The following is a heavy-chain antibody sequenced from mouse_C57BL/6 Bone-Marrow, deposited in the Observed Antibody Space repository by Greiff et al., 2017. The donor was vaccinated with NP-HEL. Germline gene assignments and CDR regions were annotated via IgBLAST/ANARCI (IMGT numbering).Heavy chain of an antibody. J-gene: IGHJ4*01. V-gene: IGHV5-9-1*02. Sequence: EVMLVESGEGLVKPGGSLKLSCAASGFTFSSYAMSWVRQTPEKRLEWVAYISSGGDYIYYADTVKGRFTISRDNARNTLYLQMSSLKSEDTAMYYCTRKSNYEGAMHYWGQGTSVTVSS. CDR1: GFTFSSYA. CDR3: TRKSNYEGAMHY. D-gene: IGHD2-5*01. CDR2: ISSGGDYI.